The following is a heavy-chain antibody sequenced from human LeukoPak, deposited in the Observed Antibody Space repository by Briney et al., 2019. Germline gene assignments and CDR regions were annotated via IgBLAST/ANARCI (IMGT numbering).Heavy chain of an antibody. V-gene: IGHV1-69*02. D-gene: IGHD5-12*01. CDR1: GGTFSSYT. J-gene: IGHJ4*02. CDR3: ARPGRGRYSGYDWFPYYFDY. CDR2: IIPILGIA. Sequence: SVKVSCKASGGTFSSYTIIWVRQAPGQGLEWMGRIIPILGIANYAQKFQGRVTITADKSTSTAYMELSSLRSEDTAVYYCARPGRGRYSGYDWFPYYFDYWGQGTLVTVSS.